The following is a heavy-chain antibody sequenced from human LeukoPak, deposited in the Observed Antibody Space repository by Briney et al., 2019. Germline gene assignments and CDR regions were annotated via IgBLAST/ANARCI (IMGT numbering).Heavy chain of an antibody. V-gene: IGHV3-21*01. J-gene: IGHJ6*03. D-gene: IGHD6-19*01. CDR3: ARARYSSGWYQVYYYYYMDV. CDR1: GFTFSPYS. CDR2: ISNNNSYI. Sequence: GGSLRLSCAASGFTFSPYSMNWVRQAPGKGLEWVSSISNNNSYIYYADSVKGRFTISRDNAKNSLYLQMNSLRAEDTAVYYCARARYSSGWYQVYYYYYMDVWGKGTTVTVSS.